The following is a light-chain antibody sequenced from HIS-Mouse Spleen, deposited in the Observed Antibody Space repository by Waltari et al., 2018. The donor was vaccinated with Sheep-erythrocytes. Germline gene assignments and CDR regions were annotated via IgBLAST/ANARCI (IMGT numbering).Light chain of an antibody. CDR2: EGS. CDR3: CSYAGSSTPWV. Sequence: SSLTQPASVSGSPGQHITISCTGTLRYVGRYNLVPRYQQHPSKAPKLMIYEGSKRPSGVSKRFSGSKSGNTASLTISGLQAEDEADYYCCSYAGSSTPWVFGGGTKLTVL. V-gene: IGLV2-23*01. J-gene: IGLJ3*02. CDR1: LRYVGRYNL.